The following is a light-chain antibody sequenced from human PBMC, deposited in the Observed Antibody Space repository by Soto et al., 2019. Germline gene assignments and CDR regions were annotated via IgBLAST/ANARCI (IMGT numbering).Light chain of an antibody. CDR2: SNN. CDR1: SSNIGSNY. V-gene: IGLV1-47*02. Sequence: QSVLTQPPSASGTPGQRVTISCSGSSSNIGSNYVYWYQQLPGTAPKLLIYSNNQRPSGVPDRFSGSKSGTSASLAISGLRSEDEADYYCCSYAGDRDLIFGGGTKVTVL. CDR3: CSYAGDRDLI. J-gene: IGLJ2*01.